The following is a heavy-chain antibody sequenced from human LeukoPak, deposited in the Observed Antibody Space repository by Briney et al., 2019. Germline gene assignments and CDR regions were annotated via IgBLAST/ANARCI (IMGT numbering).Heavy chain of an antibody. CDR3: ARDSGYGIEGY. V-gene: IGHV3-33*01. D-gene: IGHD5-12*01. CDR1: GFTFSSYG. Sequence: GGSLRLSCAASGFTFSSYGMHWVRQAPGKGLEWVAVIWYDGSNKYYADSVKGRFTISRDNSKNTLDLQMNSLRAEDTAVYYCARDSGYGIEGYWGQGTLVTVSS. J-gene: IGHJ4*02. CDR2: IWYDGSNK.